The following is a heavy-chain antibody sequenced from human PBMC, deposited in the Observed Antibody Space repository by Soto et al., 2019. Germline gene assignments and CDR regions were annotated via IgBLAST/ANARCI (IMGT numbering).Heavy chain of an antibody. CDR3: ARDQVDRYSSSWSQGLLSNWFDP. CDR2: ISYDGSNK. CDR1: GFTFSSYA. D-gene: IGHD6-13*01. J-gene: IGHJ5*02. V-gene: IGHV3-30-3*01. Sequence: PGGSLRLSCAASGFTFSSYAMHWVRQAPGKGLEWVAVISYDGSNKYYADSVKGRFTISRDNSKNTLYLQMNSLRAEDTAVYYCARDQVDRYSSSWSQGLLSNWFDPWGQGTLVTVSS.